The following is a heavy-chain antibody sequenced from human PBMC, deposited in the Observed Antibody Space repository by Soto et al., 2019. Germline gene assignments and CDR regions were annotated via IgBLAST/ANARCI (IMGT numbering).Heavy chain of an antibody. J-gene: IGHJ5*02. Sequence: ASETLSLTCTVSGGSISSSSYYWGWIRQPPGKGLEWIGSIYYSGSTYYNPSLKSRVTISVDTSKNQFSLKLSSVTAADTAVYYCARDNGIYCSGGSCYNWFDPWGQGTLVTVSS. CDR2: IYYSGST. CDR3: ARDNGIYCSGGSCYNWFDP. D-gene: IGHD2-15*01. CDR1: GGSISSSSYY. V-gene: IGHV4-39*07.